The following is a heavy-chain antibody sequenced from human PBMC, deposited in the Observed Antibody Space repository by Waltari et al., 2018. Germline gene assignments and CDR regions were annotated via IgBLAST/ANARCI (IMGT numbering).Heavy chain of an antibody. CDR2: ISGSGGST. V-gene: IGHV3-23*04. CDR3: AKDPYSSGWYSDY. CDR1: GFTFSSYA. J-gene: IGHJ4*02. D-gene: IGHD6-19*01. Sequence: EVQLVESGGGLVQPGGSLRLSCAASGFTFSSYAMSWVRQAPGKGLEWVAAISGSGGSTYNADSVKGRFTIPRDNSKNTRYRQMNSLSAEDTAVYYCAKDPYSSGWYSDYWGQGTLVTVSS.